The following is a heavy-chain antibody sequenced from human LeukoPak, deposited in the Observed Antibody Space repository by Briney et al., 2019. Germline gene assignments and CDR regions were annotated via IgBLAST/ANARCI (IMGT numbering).Heavy chain of an antibody. CDR1: GYTFTSYD. CDR3: ARGRPHYYGCGMDV. D-gene: IGHD3-22*01. V-gene: IGHV1-8*01. CDR2: MNPNSGNT. Sequence: ASVKVSCKASGYTFTSYDINWVRQATGQGLEWMGWMNPNSGNTGYAQKFQGRVTMTRNTSISTAYMELSSLRSEDTAVYYCARGRPHYYGCGMDVWGQGTTVTVS. J-gene: IGHJ6*02.